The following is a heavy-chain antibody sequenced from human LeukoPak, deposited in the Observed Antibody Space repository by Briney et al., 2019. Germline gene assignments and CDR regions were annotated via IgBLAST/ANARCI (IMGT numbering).Heavy chain of an antibody. V-gene: IGHV3-49*04. CDR3: TRVRQKVGYCSSTSCPDAFDI. CDR2: IRSKAYGGTT. J-gene: IGHJ3*02. D-gene: IGHD2-2*01. Sequence: GGSLRLSCTASGFTFGDYAMSWVRQAPGKGLEWVGFIRSKAYGGTTGYAASVKGRFTISRDDSKSIAYLQMNSLKTEDTAVYYCTRVRQKVGYCSSTSCPDAFDIWGQGTMVTVSS. CDR1: GFTFGDYA.